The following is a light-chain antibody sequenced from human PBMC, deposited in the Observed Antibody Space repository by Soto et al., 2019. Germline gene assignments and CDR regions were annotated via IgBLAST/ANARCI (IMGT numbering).Light chain of an antibody. CDR2: DVS. CDR1: SSDVGRYNR. CDR3: CSYAGSYTVYV. Sequence: QSALTQPRSVSGSPGQSVTISCAGTSSDVGRYNRVSWYQQHPGKAPKVLIYDVSQRPSGVPDRFSGSKSGNTASLTISGLRAEDEADYYCCSYAGSYTVYVFGTGTKVTVL. V-gene: IGLV2-11*01. J-gene: IGLJ1*01.